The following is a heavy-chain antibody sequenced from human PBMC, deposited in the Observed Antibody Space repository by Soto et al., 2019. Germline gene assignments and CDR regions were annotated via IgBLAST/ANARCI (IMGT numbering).Heavy chain of an antibody. Sequence: ASVKVSCKVSGYTLTELSMHWVRQAPGKGLEWMGGFDPEDGETIYAQKFQGRVTMTEDTSTDTAYMELSSLRSEDTVVYYCATASTIAAAGLFDYWGQGTLVTVSS. J-gene: IGHJ4*02. D-gene: IGHD6-13*01. CDR1: GYTLTELS. CDR2: FDPEDGET. CDR3: ATASTIAAAGLFDY. V-gene: IGHV1-24*01.